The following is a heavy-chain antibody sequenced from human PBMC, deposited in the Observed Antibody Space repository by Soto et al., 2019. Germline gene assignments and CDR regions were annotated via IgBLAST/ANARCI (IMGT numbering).Heavy chain of an antibody. D-gene: IGHD1-7*01. J-gene: IGHJ6*02. CDR3: ASSLRITGTDRGLDYYGMDV. CDR1: GGTFSSYA. CDR2: IIPIFGTA. Sequence: ASVKVSCKASGGTFSSYAISWVRQAPGQGLEWMGGIIPIFGTANYAQKFQGRVTITADESTSTAYMELSSLRSEDTAVYYCASSLRITGTDRGLDYYGMDVWGQGTTVTVSS. V-gene: IGHV1-69*13.